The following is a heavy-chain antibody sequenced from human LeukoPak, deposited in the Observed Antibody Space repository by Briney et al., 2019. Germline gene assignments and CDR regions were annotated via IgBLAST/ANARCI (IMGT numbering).Heavy chain of an antibody. V-gene: IGHV3-53*01. CDR3: ARGPRGFDP. J-gene: IGHJ5*02. CDR2: IYAGDTT. Sequence: GGSLRLSCAASGFTVSSNDTSWVRQAPGKGLEWVSVIYAGDTTSYADSVKGRFTISRDNSKNTLYLQMNSLRAEDTAVYYCARGPRGFDPWGQGTLVTVSS. CDR1: GFTVSSND.